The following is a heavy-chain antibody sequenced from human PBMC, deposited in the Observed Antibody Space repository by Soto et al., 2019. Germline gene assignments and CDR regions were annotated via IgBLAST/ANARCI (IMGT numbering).Heavy chain of an antibody. J-gene: IGHJ5*02. CDR1: GGTFSSYA. CDR3: ARERHCSGCSCYSPYNWFDP. V-gene: IGHV1-69*01. CDR2: IIPIFGTA. Sequence: QVQLVQSGAEVKKPGSSVKVSCKASGGTFSSYAISWVRQAPGQGLEWMGGIIPIFGTANYAQKFQGRVTITADESTSTGYMELSSLRAEDTAVYYCARERHCSGCSCYSPYNWFDPWGQGTLVTVSS. D-gene: IGHD2-15*01.